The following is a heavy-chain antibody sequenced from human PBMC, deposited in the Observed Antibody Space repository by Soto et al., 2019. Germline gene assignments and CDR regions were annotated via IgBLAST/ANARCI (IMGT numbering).Heavy chain of an antibody. J-gene: IGHJ4*02. V-gene: IGHV5-51*01. D-gene: IGHD3-9*01. CDR2: IYPGDSDT. Sequence: GESLRVSCTGSGYGFTSYWSNWVRQMPGQGLAWMGMIYPGDSDTRNSPSLQGXXIISADKSINTAYLQLRSLKSSDTAMYYCARHPDYDILTGYFYYFDYWGQGALVTVSS. CDR3: ARHPDYDILTGYFYYFDY. CDR1: GYGFTSYW.